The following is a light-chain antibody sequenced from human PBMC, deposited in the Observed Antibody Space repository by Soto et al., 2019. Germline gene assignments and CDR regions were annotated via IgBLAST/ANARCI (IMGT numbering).Light chain of an antibody. CDR2: EVR. Sequence: QSVLTQPASVSGSPGQSITISCTGTNSDVGGYKYVSWYQQYPGKAPKIIIYEVRYRPSGVSTRFSGSKSGTTASLTISGLQSDDEADYYCSSFTSSNTWVFGGGTQLTVL. CDR3: SSFTSSNTWV. J-gene: IGLJ7*01. CDR1: NSDVGGYKY. V-gene: IGLV2-14*01.